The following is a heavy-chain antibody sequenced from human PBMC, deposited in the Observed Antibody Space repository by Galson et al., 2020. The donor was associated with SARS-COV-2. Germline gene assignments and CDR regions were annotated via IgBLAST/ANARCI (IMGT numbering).Heavy chain of an antibody. V-gene: IGHV3-48*04. CDR3: ARDRHSIRGLIEHAGGYFDL. CDR2: ISNPFNSI. D-gene: IGHD3-10*01. Sequence: QLGESLKISCAASGITLSAFTMNWVRQAPGKGLEWVSCISNPFNSIYYADSVKGRFTISRDNAKNSLYLHMNSLRADDTAVYYCARDRHSIRGLIEHAGGYFDLWGRGTLVIVSS. CDR1: GITLSAFT. J-gene: IGHJ2*01.